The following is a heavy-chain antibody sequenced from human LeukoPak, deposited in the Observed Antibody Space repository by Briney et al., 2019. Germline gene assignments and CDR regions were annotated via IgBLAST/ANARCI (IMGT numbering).Heavy chain of an antibody. CDR1: GFTVSSNY. Sequence: PGGSLRLSCAASGFTVSSNYMSWVRQAPGKGLEWVSVIYSGGSTYYADSVKGRFTISRDNSKNTLYLQINSLRAEEADVYYYSREERYFDWLLDAFNIWGQGTMVTVSS. CDR3: SREERYFDWLLDAFNI. D-gene: IGHD3-9*01. V-gene: IGHV3-66*01. J-gene: IGHJ3*02. CDR2: IYSGGST.